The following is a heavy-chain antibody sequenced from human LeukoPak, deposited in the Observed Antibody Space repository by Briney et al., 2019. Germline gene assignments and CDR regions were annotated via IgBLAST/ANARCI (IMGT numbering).Heavy chain of an antibody. J-gene: IGHJ4*02. CDR3: ATDAVGPTGY. Sequence: GGSLRLSCAASGFALSSNGMHWVRQAPGKGLEWVAIISYDGSNQDYADSVKGRFTISRDNSHNTVHLRMNSLRPEDTAVYYCATDAVGPTGYWGQGTLVAVSS. D-gene: IGHD1-26*01. CDR2: ISYDGSNQ. CDR1: GFALSSNG. V-gene: IGHV3-30*03.